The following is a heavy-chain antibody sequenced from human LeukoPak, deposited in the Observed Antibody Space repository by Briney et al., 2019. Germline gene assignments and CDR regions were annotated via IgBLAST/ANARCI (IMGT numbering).Heavy chain of an antibody. J-gene: IGHJ4*02. CDR2: ISGYNGNT. V-gene: IGHV1-18*04. CDR3: ARTQNPSHYDFWSGYTYYFDY. Sequence: ASVKVSCKASGYTFTSYGISWVRQAPGQGLEWTGWISGYNGNTNYAQKVQGRVTMTTDTSTSTAYMELRSLRSDDTAVYYCARTQNPSHYDFWSGYTYYFDYWGQGTLVTVSS. CDR1: GYTFTSYG. D-gene: IGHD3-3*01.